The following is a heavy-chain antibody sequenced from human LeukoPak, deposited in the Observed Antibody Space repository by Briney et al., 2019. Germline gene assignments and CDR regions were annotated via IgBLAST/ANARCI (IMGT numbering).Heavy chain of an antibody. CDR1: GFTFSSYS. V-gene: IGHV3-43*01. CDR2: ISWDGGST. D-gene: IGHD3-22*01. Sequence: GGSLRLSCAASGFTFSSYSMNWVRQAPGKGLEWVSLISWDGGSTYYADSVKGRFTISRDNSKNSLYLQMNSLRTEDTALYYCAKDSSSGSLDIWGQGTMVTVSS. CDR3: AKDSSSGSLDI. J-gene: IGHJ3*02.